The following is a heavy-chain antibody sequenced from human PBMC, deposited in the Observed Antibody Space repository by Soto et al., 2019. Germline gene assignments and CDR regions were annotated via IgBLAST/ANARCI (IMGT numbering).Heavy chain of an antibody. V-gene: IGHV1-8*01. J-gene: IGHJ4*02. CDR3: ARGPRRIQLYDY. D-gene: IGHD5-18*01. CDR2: MNPNSGNT. CDR1: GYTFTSYD. Sequence: RASVKVSCKASGYTFTSYDINWVRQATGQGLEWMGWMNPNSGNTGYAQKFQGRVTMTRNTSISTAYMELSSLRSEDTAVYYCARGPRRIQLYDYWGKGTLVTVSS.